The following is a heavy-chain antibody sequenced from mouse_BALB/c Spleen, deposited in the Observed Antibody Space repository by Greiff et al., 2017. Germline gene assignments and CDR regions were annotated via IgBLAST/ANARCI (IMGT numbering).Heavy chain of an antibody. J-gene: IGHJ1*01. Sequence: VQLQQSGPELVKPGASVRISCKASGYTFTSYYIHWVKQRPGQGLEWIGWIYPGNVNTKYNEKFKGKATLTADKSSSTAYMQLSSLTSEDSAVYFCARGGITRYFDVWGAGTTVTVSS. CDR1: GYTFTSYY. CDR3: ARGGITRYFDV. CDR2: IYPGNVNT. D-gene: IGHD2-4*01. V-gene: IGHV1S56*01.